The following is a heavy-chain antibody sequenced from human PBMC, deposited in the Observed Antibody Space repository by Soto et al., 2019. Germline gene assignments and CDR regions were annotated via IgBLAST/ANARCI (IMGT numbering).Heavy chain of an antibody. V-gene: IGHV3-11*01. D-gene: IGHD6-13*01. CDR2: ISGSGSTI. Sequence: PGGSLSLSCAASGFTFSDYYMSWFRQAPGKGLEWVSYISGSGSTIHDADSVKGRFTISRDNAKNSLYLQMNSLRAEDTALYYCARLGSIAAAGTPDYWGQGTLVTVSS. CDR1: GFTFSDYY. CDR3: ARLGSIAAAGTPDY. J-gene: IGHJ4*02.